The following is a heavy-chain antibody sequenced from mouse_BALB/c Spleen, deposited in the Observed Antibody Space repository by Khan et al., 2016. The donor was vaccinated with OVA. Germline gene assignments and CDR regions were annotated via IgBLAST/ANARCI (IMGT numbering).Heavy chain of an antibody. D-gene: IGHD1-1*01. Sequence: QIQLVQSGPELKKPGETVKISCKASGYTFTNFGMNWVKQAPGKGLAWMGWINAYSGEPTYADDFKGRFAFSLETSVSTAYLQINNLKNEDTATYVGARPPYGSKTLAYWGQGTSVTVSS. CDR3: ARPPYGSKTLAY. CDR2: INAYSGEP. J-gene: IGHJ4*01. CDR1: GYTFTNFG. V-gene: IGHV9-3-1*01.